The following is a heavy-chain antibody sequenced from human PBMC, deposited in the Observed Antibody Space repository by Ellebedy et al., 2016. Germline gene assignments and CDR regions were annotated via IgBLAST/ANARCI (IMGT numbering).Heavy chain of an antibody. CDR2: ISSNSGYT. J-gene: IGHJ4*02. V-gene: IGHV3-11*06. CDR1: GFTFSDYY. CDR3: ARGNAVPGPEPLDY. D-gene: IGHD6-19*01. Sequence: GGSLRLSCAASGFTFSDYYMNWIRQAPGKGLEWVSYISSNSGYTNYVDSVKGRFTISRDNAENSLYLQMNSLRAEDTAVYYCARGNAVPGPEPLDYWGQGTLVIVSS.